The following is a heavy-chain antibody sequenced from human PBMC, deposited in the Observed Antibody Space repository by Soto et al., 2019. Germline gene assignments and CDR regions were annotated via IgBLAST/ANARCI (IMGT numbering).Heavy chain of an antibody. CDR2: VYYTGST. V-gene: IGHV4-59*01. D-gene: IGHD3-3*01. CDR3: ARSGAVLGAHVEY. CDR1: GGSISGSY. Sequence: SATLSLTCTVSGGSISGSYWSWIRQSPGKGLEWLGYVYYTGSTNYSPSLRSRVSISVDTSKNEFSLRLSSVTAAATAVYFGARSGAVLGAHVEYWGQGTQVTVAS. J-gene: IGHJ4*02.